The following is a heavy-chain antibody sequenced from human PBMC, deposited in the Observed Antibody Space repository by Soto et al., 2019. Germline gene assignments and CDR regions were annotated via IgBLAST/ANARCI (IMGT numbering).Heavy chain of an antibody. CDR2: ISVTSTYT. CDR3: VTSEGAAAPFGD. J-gene: IGHJ4*02. CDR1: GFIFSDYY. Sequence: QVQLVESGGALVKPGGSLRLSCAASGFIFSDYYMSWIRQAPGKGLEWVSSISVTSTYTFYADSVKGRFSTSRDNLKQSLYLQMNSLRAEDTALYYCVTSEGAAAPFGDWGQGTLVTVSS. D-gene: IGHD2-15*01. V-gene: IGHV3-11*06.